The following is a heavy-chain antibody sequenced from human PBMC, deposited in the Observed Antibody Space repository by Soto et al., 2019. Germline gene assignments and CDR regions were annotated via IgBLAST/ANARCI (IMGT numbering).Heavy chain of an antibody. D-gene: IGHD3-22*01. Sequence: QVQLQESGPGLVKPSQTLSLTCTVSGGSISSGGYYWSWIRQHPGKGLEWIGYIYYSGSTYYNPYLKSRVTISVDTSKNQFSLKLSSVTAADTAVYYCAREGDHYDSSGQSEGFGYWGQGTLVTVSS. CDR1: GGSISSGGYY. CDR3: AREGDHYDSSGQSEGFGY. V-gene: IGHV4-31*03. J-gene: IGHJ4*02. CDR2: IYYSGST.